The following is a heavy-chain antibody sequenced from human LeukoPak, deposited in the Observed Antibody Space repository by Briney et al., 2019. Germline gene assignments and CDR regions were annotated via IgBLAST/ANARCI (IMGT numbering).Heavy chain of an antibody. CDR2: IYYSGST. Sequence: SETLSLTCTVSGGSISSSSYYWGWIRQPPGKGLEWIGSIYYSGSTYYNPSLKSRVTISVDTSKNQFSLKLSSVTAADTAVYYCAREGGGSGSYLYWGQGTLVTVSS. CDR3: AREGGGSGSYLY. CDR1: GGSISSSSYY. J-gene: IGHJ4*02. D-gene: IGHD3-10*01. V-gene: IGHV4-39*07.